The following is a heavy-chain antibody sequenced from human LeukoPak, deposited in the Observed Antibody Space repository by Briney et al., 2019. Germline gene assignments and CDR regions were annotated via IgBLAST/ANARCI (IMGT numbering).Heavy chain of an antibody. CDR3: TKDFSSGWYLNY. V-gene: IGHV3-30*02. CDR1: GFTFSSYG. D-gene: IGHD6-19*01. CDR2: IRYDGSNK. J-gene: IGHJ4*02. Sequence: PGGSLRLSCAASGFTFSSYGMHWVRQAPGKGLEWVAFIRYDGSNKDCADSVKGRFTISRDNSKNTLYLQMNSLRAEDTAVYYCTKDFSSGWYLNYWGQGTLVTVSS.